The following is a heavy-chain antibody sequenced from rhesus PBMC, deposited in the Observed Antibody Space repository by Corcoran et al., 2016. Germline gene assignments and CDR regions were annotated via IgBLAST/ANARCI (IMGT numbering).Heavy chain of an antibody. J-gene: IGHJ4*01. D-gene: IGHD1-44*01. CDR2: SRGRSGST. V-gene: IGHV4-165*01. CDR1: GGSFSGSY. CDR3: ARAKWELVFDY. Sequence: QLQLQESGPGLVKPSETLSLTCAVSGGSFSGSYWCWIRQPPGKGLEWIGYSRGRSGSTDSNHALKSRVTISTDTSKNQFSMKRSSVTAADTAVYYGARAKWELVFDYWGQGVLVTVSS.